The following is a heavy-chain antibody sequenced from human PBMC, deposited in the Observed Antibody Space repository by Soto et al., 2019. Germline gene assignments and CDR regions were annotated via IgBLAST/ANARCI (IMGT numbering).Heavy chain of an antibody. CDR2: IYYSGST. CDR1: GGSISSGDYY. CDR3: ARKGWPDVFDI. J-gene: IGHJ3*02. V-gene: IGHV4-30-4*01. Sequence: QVQLQESGPGLVKPSQTLSLTCTVSGGSISSGDYYWSWIRQPPGKGLEWIGYIYYSGSTYYKSSLKXRXXXSXXTSKNPFSLKLSSVTAADTAVYYCARKGWPDVFDIWGQGAMVTVSS.